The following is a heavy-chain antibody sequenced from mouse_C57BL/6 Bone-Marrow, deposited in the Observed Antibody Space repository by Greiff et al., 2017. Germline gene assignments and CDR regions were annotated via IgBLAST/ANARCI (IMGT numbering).Heavy chain of an antibody. V-gene: IGHV1-62-2*01. Sequence: VKVVESGAELVKPGASVKLSCKASGYIFTEYTIHWVKQRSGQGLEWIGWFYPGSGSIKYNERFKDKATLTADKSSNTVYMELSRLTSEDSAVYFFARHERYYDYEGYFDYWGQGTTLTVSS. CDR2: FYPGSGSI. J-gene: IGHJ2*01. D-gene: IGHD2-4*01. CDR1: GYIFTEYT. CDR3: ARHERYYDYEGYFDY.